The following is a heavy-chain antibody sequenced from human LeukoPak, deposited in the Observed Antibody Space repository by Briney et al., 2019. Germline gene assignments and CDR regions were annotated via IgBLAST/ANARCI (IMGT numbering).Heavy chain of an antibody. CDR1: GGSISSGDYY. J-gene: IGHJ2*01. V-gene: IGHV4-30-4*01. Sequence: SETLSLTCTVSGGSISSGDYYWSWIRQPPGKGLEWIGYIYYSGSTYYNPSLKSRVTISVDTSKNQFSLKLSSVTAADTAVYYCARAPAEDYGDYLQYFDLWGRGTLVTVSS. CDR3: ARAPAEDYGDYLQYFDL. D-gene: IGHD4-17*01. CDR2: IYYSGST.